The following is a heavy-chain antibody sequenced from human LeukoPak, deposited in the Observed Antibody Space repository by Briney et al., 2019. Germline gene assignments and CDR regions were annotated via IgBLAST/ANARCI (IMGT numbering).Heavy chain of an antibody. D-gene: IGHD3-9*01. CDR1: GGSISDTDHY. CDR3: ASSSQEYYDILTGFHD. J-gene: IGHJ1*01. Sequence: SETLSLTCSVSGGSISDTDHYWGWIRQPPGKGLEWMASIDYRGKIYQKQSLKTRVTISMDTSKSHFSLQLSSVTAADTAVYYCASSSQEYYDILTGFHDWGQGTLVVVSS. V-gene: IGHV4-39*07. CDR2: IDYRGKI.